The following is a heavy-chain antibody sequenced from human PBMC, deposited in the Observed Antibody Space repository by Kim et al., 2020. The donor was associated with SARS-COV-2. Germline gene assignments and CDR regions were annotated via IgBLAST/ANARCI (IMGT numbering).Heavy chain of an antibody. J-gene: IGHJ3*01. CDR3: AKTWSGSVLYAFDV. V-gene: IGHV3-30*02. D-gene: IGHD3-3*01. Sequence: ADSVKSRFTISIDHSKSTLYLQMNSLRAEDTALYYCAKTWSGSVLYAFDVWGQGTVVTVSS.